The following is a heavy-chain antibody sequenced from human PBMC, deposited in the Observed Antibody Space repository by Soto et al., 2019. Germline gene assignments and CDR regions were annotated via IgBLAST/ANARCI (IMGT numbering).Heavy chain of an antibody. J-gene: IGHJ3*02. CDR3: ARGEVFGPHYYGSGSLDAFDI. CDR1: GGSFSGYY. V-gene: IGHV4-34*01. D-gene: IGHD3-10*01. Sequence: SETLSLTCAVYGGSFSGYYWSWIRQPPGKGLEWIGEINHSGSTNYNPSLKSRVTISVDTSKNQFSLKLSSVTAADTAVYYCARGEVFGPHYYGSGSLDAFDIWGQGTMVTVSS. CDR2: INHSGST.